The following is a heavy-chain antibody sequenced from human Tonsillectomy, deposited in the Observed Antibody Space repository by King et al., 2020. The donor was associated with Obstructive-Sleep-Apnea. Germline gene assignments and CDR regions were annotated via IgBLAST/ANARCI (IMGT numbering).Heavy chain of an antibody. CDR3: GGYNWFDP. D-gene: IGHD6-13*01. Sequence: QLVQSGGGVVQPGRSLRLSCAASGFTFSNYGMHWVRQAPGEGLEWVAIISYDGSDKYYADSLKGRFTTSRDNSKSTLYLQMNSLRPEDTAVYYCGGYNWFDPWGQGTLVTVSS. J-gene: IGHJ5*02. V-gene: IGHV3-30*03. CDR2: ISYDGSDK. CDR1: GFTFSNYG.